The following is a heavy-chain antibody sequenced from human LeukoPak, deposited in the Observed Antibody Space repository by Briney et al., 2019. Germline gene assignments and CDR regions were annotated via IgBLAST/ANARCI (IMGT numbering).Heavy chain of an antibody. V-gene: IGHV4-39*01. CDR1: GGSISSYY. D-gene: IGHD6-13*01. J-gene: IGHJ4*02. CDR3: ASLPGYSSSWDLY. CDR2: IYYSGST. Sequence: SETLSLTCTVSGGSISSYYWGWIRQPPGKGLEWIGSIYYSGSTYYNPSLKSRVTISVDTSKNQFSLKLSSVTAADTAVYYCASLPGYSSSWDLYWGQGTLVTVSS.